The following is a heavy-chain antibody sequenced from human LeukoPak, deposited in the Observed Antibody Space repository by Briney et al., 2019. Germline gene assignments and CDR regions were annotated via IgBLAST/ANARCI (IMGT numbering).Heavy chain of an antibody. J-gene: IGHJ5*02. CDR3: AKEDSAGGPNGFDP. CDR2: ISGSGDSA. Sequence: GGSLRLSCAASGFSFSSYGMSWVRQAPGKGLEWVSAISGSGDSANYADSVKGRFTISRDNSRNTLYGQMNSLRVEDTAVYYCAKEDSAGGPNGFDPWGQGTLVTVPS. CDR1: GFSFSSYG. V-gene: IGHV3-23*01. D-gene: IGHD3-16*01.